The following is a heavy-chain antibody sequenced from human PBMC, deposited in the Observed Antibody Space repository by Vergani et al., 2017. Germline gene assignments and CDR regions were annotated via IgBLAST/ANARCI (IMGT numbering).Heavy chain of an antibody. D-gene: IGHD6-13*01. CDR2: ISGSGGST. CDR3: ARAWGGSSYYYYYGMDV. V-gene: IGHV3-23*01. CDR1: GFTFSSYA. J-gene: IGHJ6*02. Sequence: EVQLLESGGGLVQPGGSLRLSCAASGFTFSSYAMSWVRQAPGKGLEWVSAISGSGGSTYYADSVKGRFTISRDNAKNSLYLQMNSLRAEDTAVYYCARAWGGSSYYYYYGMDVWGQGTTVTVSS.